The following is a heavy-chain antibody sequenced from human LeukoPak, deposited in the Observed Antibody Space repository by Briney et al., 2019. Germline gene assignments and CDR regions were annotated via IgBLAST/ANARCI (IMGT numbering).Heavy chain of an antibody. J-gene: IGHJ4*02. CDR1: GFTFSDYY. Sequence: PGGSLGLSCAASGFTFSDYYMGWIRQAPGKGLEWISYISPNSDYTNYADSVKGRFTISRDNAKNSLSLQMNSLRAEDTAVYHCARASNGGYNFWGQGTLVTVSS. V-gene: IGHV3-11*05. D-gene: IGHD4-17*01. CDR2: ISPNSDYT. CDR3: ARASNGGYNF.